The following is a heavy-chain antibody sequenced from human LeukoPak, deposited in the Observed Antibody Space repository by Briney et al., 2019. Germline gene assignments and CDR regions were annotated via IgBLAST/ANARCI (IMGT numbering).Heavy chain of an antibody. V-gene: IGHV4-39*01. CDR1: GGSISSSSYY. Sequence: PSETLSLTCTVSGGSISSSSYYWGWIRQPPGKGLEWIGSIYYSGSTYYNPSLKSRVTISVDTSKNQFSLKLSSVTAADTAVYYCARPWWGGSSGYYPDWGQGTLVAVSS. CDR2: IYYSGST. J-gene: IGHJ4*02. CDR3: ARPWWGGSSGYYPD. D-gene: IGHD3-22*01.